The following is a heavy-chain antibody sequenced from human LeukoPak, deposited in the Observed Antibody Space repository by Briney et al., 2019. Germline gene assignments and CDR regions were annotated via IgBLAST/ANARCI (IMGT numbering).Heavy chain of an antibody. D-gene: IGHD6-13*01. CDR3: ARKRGSSSLDYYYMDV. J-gene: IGHJ6*03. Sequence: PSETLSLTCTVSGYSISSGYYWGWIRQPPGKGREGIGSIYHSGSTYYNPSLKSRDTISVDTSKNQFSLKLSSVTAAHTAVYYCARKRGSSSLDYYYMDVWGKGTTVTISS. CDR1: GYSISSGYY. V-gene: IGHV4-38-2*02. CDR2: IYHSGST.